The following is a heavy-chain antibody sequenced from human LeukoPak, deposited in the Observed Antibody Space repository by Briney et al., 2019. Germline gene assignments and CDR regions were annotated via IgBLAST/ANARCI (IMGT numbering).Heavy chain of an antibody. J-gene: IGHJ6*03. Sequence: GGSLRLSCAASGFTFSSYWMSWVRQAPGKGLEWVANIKQDGSEKYYVDSVKGRFTISRDNAKNSLYLQMNSLRAEDTAVYYCARAVSSGWTFYYYYYYMDVWGKGTTVTVSS. D-gene: IGHD6-19*01. CDR2: IKQDGSEK. V-gene: IGHV3-7*01. CDR1: GFTFSSYW. CDR3: ARAVSSGWTFYYYYYYMDV.